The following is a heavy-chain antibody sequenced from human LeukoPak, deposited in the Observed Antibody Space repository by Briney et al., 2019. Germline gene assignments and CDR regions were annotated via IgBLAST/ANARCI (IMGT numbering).Heavy chain of an antibody. Sequence: PGGSLRLSCAASGFTVSSNYMSWVRQAPGKGLEWVSVIYSGGSTYYADSVKGRFTISRDNSKNTLYLQMNSLRAEDTAVHYCARDRFYGSGSYYSYYYYGMDVWGQGTTVTVSS. V-gene: IGHV3-66*01. CDR3: ARDRFYGSGSYYSYYYYGMDV. J-gene: IGHJ6*02. D-gene: IGHD3-10*01. CDR1: GFTVSSNY. CDR2: IYSGGST.